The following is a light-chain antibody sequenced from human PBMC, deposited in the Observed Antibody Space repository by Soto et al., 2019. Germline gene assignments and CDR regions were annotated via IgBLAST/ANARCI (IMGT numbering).Light chain of an antibody. J-gene: IGLJ3*02. V-gene: IGLV1-40*01. CDR3: QSFDSSLNTRV. CDR1: SSNIGAGYD. Sequence: QSALTQPPSVSGAPGQRVTISCTGSSSNIGAGYDVHWYQQLLGTAPKLLIYGNSNRPSGVPDRFSGSKSGTSASLAITGLQAEDEADYYCQSFDSSLNTRVFGGGTKVTVL. CDR2: GNS.